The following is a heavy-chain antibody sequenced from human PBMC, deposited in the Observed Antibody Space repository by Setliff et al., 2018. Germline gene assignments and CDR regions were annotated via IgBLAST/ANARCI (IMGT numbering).Heavy chain of an antibody. CDR1: GFAFTSYD. CDR2: ISSSGSLT. Sequence: GGSMRLSCAASGFAFTSYDMTWVRQAPGKGLEWVSYISSSGSLTLYADSVRGRFSISRDNIKDSLYLQMNSLRSEDTAVYYCARALGGNYFDYWGPGILVTVSS. D-gene: IGHD2-15*01. J-gene: IGHJ4*02. V-gene: IGHV3-48*03. CDR3: ARALGGNYFDY.